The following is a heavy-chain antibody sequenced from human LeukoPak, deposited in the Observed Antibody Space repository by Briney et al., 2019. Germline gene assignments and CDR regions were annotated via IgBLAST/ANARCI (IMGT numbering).Heavy chain of an antibody. CDR2: ISRASESI. V-gene: IGHV3-21*01. Sequence: PGGSLRLSCAASGFTFNTYSMSWVRQAPGKGLEWVSIISRASESIFYADSVKGRFTISRDNAKNSLYLQMNSLRAEDTAVYYCARDPNRSTGFLDYWGQGTLVTVSS. CDR3: ARDPNRSTGFLDY. J-gene: IGHJ4*02. D-gene: IGHD1-14*01. CDR1: GFTFNTYS.